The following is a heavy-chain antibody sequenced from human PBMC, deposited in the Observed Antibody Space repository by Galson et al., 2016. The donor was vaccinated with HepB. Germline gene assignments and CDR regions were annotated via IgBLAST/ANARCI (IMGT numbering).Heavy chain of an antibody. V-gene: IGHV3-23*01. CDR1: GFFFSGRA. Sequence: SLRLSCAASGFFFSGRAMSWVRQAPGKGLEWVSGINNGAATTGYAASVKGRFTISRDNSKNTLYLQMNSLRTDDTAVYYCARDEYSGARVSPDYWGQGTLVTVSS. D-gene: IGHD2/OR15-2a*01. J-gene: IGHJ4*02. CDR3: ARDEYSGARVSPDY. CDR2: INNGAATT.